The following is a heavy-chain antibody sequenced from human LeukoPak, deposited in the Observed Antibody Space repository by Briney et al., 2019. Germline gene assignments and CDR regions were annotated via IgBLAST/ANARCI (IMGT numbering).Heavy chain of an antibody. V-gene: IGHV1-18*01. D-gene: IGHD6-13*01. Sequence: GASVKVSCKASGYTFTSYGISWVRQAPGQGLEWMGWISAYNGNTNYAQKLQGRVTMTTDTSTSTAYMELRSLRSDDTAVYYCARDLSVAAAGPNWFDPWGQGTLVTVSS. CDR2: ISAYNGNT. CDR1: GYTFTSYG. CDR3: ARDLSVAAAGPNWFDP. J-gene: IGHJ5*02.